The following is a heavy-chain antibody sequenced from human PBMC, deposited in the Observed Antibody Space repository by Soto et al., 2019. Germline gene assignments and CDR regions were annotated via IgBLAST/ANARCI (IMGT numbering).Heavy chain of an antibody. CDR1: GFTFSSYA. V-gene: IGHV3-23*01. J-gene: IGHJ6*04. CDR2: ISGSGGST. D-gene: IGHD3-3*01. Sequence: GGSLRLSYAASGFTFSSYAMSWVLQAPGKGLEWVSAISGSGGSTYYADSVKGRFTISRDNSKNTLYLQMNSLRAEDTAVYYCAKDQGGITIFGVAPPDVWGKGTTVTVSS. CDR3: AKDQGGITIFGVAPPDV.